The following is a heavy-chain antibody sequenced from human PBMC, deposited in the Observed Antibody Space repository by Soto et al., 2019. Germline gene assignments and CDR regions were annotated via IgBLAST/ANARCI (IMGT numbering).Heavy chain of an antibody. CDR1: GYSFTSYW. Sequence: GESLKISCKGSGYSFTSYWIGWVRQMPGKGLEWMGNIYPGDSDTRYSPSFQGQVTISADKSISTAYLQWSSLKASDTAMYYCAKGLRYFDWPPYYYGMAVWGQGTTVTVSS. J-gene: IGHJ6*02. CDR2: IYPGDSDT. D-gene: IGHD3-9*01. V-gene: IGHV5-51*01. CDR3: AKGLRYFDWPPYYYGMAV.